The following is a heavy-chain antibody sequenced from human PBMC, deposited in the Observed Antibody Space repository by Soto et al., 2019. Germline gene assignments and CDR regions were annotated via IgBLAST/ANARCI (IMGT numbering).Heavy chain of an antibody. CDR3: ARRADYCSSTSCYTGIRAYYYYGMDV. Sequence: SVKVSCKASGGTFSSYAISWVRQAPGQGLEWMGGIIPIFGTANYAQKFQGRVTITADESTSTAYMELSSLRSEDTAVYYCARRADYCSSTSCYTGIRAYYYYGMDVWGQGTTVTVSS. CDR1: GGTFSSYA. V-gene: IGHV1-69*13. CDR2: IIPIFGTA. D-gene: IGHD2-2*02. J-gene: IGHJ6*02.